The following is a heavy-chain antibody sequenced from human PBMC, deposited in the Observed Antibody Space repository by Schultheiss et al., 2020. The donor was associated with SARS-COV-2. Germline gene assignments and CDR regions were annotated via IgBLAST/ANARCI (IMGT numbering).Heavy chain of an antibody. CDR3: ARGWVYDSSGYYYY. CDR2: INHSGST. CDR1: GGSISSGDYY. Sequence: SQTLSLTCTVSGGSISSGDYYWSWIRQPPGKGLEWIGEINHSGSTNYNPSLKSRVTISVDTSKNQFSLKLSSVTAADTAVYYCARGWVYDSSGYYYYWGQGTLVTVSS. J-gene: IGHJ4*02. V-gene: IGHV4-39*07. D-gene: IGHD3-22*01.